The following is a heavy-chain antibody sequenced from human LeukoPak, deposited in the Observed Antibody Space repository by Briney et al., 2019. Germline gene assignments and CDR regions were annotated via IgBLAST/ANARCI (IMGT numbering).Heavy chain of an antibody. CDR1: GFSFSGHW. CDR2: ISPTGSTT. CDR3: ARGPNSNWSGLDF. J-gene: IGHJ4*02. V-gene: IGHV3-74*01. Sequence: GGSLRLSCTASGFSFSGHWMHWARQLPGKGMVWVSRISPTGSTTSYADSVKGRFTVSRDNAKNTLYLQVNNLRAEDTAVYYCARGPNSNWSGLDFWGQGTLLTVSS. D-gene: IGHD6-6*01.